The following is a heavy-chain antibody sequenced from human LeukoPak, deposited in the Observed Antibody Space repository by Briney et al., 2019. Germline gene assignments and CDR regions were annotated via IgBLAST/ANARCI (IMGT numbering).Heavy chain of an antibody. J-gene: IGHJ4*02. V-gene: IGHV3-7*03. CDR2: INQDGQEK. CDR3: ARDLNYYDILTGFFDY. Sequence: GGSLRLSCAASGFSFSSSWMTWVRQSPGKGLEWVANINQDGQEKYYADSVKGRFTISRDNAKNSLYLQMNSLRAEDTAVYYCARDLNYYDILTGFFDYWGQGTLVTVSS. CDR1: GFSFSSSW. D-gene: IGHD3-9*01.